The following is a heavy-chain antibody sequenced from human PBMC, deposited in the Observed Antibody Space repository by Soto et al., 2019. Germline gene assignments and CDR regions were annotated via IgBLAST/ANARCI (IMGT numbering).Heavy chain of an antibody. V-gene: IGHV3-20*04. CDR3: ARDPPEYIAAAGTITNYYYYYGMDV. D-gene: IGHD6-13*01. CDR1: GFTFDDYG. J-gene: IGHJ6*02. Sequence: GGSLRLSCEASGFTFDDYGMSWVRQAPGKGLEWVSGINWNGGSTGYADSVKGRFTISRDNAKNSLYLQMNSLRAEDTALYYCARDPPEYIAAAGTITNYYYYYGMDVWGQGTTVTVSS. CDR2: INWNGGST.